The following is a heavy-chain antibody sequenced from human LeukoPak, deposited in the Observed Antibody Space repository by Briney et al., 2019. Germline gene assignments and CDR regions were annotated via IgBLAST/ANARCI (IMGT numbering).Heavy chain of an antibody. CDR3: ARGGRGS. CDR2: INWNGDST. Sequence: GGSLRLSCAASGFNFDEYGMIWVRQGLGKGLEWVSGINWNGDSTGYADSVKGRFTISRDNAKNSLYLQMNSLGAEDTALYYCARGGRGSWGQGTPVTVSS. J-gene: IGHJ4*02. D-gene: IGHD5-12*01. V-gene: IGHV3-20*04. CDR1: GFNFDEYG.